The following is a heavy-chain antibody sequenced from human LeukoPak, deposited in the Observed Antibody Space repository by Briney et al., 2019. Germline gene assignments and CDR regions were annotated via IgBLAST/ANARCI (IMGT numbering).Heavy chain of an antibody. CDR2: INPNSGGT. CDR1: GYTFTGYY. J-gene: IGHJ4*02. Sequence: ASVKVSCKASGYTFTGYYMHWVRQAPGQGLEWMGWINPNSGGTNYAQKFQGRVTMTRDTSISTAYMELNRLRSDDTAVFYCARARCSSISCYRFDYWGQGTLVTVSS. CDR3: ARARCSSISCYRFDY. V-gene: IGHV1-2*02. D-gene: IGHD2-2*01.